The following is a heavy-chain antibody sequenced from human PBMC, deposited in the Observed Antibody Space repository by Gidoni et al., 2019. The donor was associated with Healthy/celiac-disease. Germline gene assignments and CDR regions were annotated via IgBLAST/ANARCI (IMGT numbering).Heavy chain of an antibody. CDR2: ISSSSSTI. Sequence: EVQLVESGGGLVQPGGSLRLSCAPSGSPFGRYSMNWVRQAPGKGLEWVSYISSSSSTIYYADSVKGRFTISRDNAKNSLYLQMNSLRDEDTAVYYCARGVVVVAATVYFDYWGQGTLVTVSS. CDR1: GSPFGRYS. V-gene: IGHV3-48*02. J-gene: IGHJ4*02. D-gene: IGHD2-15*01. CDR3: ARGVVVVAATVYFDY.